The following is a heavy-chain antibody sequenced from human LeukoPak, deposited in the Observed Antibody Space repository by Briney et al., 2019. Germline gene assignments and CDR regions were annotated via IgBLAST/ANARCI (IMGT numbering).Heavy chain of an antibody. Sequence: PGGSLRLSCAASGFTFSSYGMHWVRQAPGKGLEWVAFTRYDGSNKYYADSVKGRFTISRDNSKNTLYLQMNSLRAEDTAVYYCAKESTYYYDSSGIDYWGQGTLVTVSS. V-gene: IGHV3-30*02. CDR2: TRYDGSNK. CDR3: AKESTYYYDSSGIDY. CDR1: GFTFSSYG. D-gene: IGHD3-22*01. J-gene: IGHJ4*02.